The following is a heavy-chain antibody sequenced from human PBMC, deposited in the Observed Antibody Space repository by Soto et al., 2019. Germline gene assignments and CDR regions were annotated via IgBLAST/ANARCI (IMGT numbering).Heavy chain of an antibody. CDR1: GXTFRHGC. D-gene: IGHD3-9*01. Sequence: GTLRFCGVASGXTFRHGCLNWVPQGPGKGLEWVGRIKSKSDGGTTDYVALFKGRFTISRDDSKNTLYLQMDSLEIEDTDGYYCTTSKSVWLGPQDPWDPGTLGTVS. J-gene: IGHJ5*02. CDR2: IKSKSDGGTT. V-gene: IGHV3-15*01. CDR3: TTSKSVWLGPQDP.